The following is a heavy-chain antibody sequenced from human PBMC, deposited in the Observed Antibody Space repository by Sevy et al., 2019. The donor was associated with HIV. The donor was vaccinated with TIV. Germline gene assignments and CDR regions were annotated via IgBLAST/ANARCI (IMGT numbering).Heavy chain of an antibody. CDR1: GFTFSSYA. D-gene: IGHD3-16*01. V-gene: IGHV3-30-3*01. CDR3: ARELGAHYYYYGMDV. J-gene: IGHJ6*02. Sequence: GSLRLSCAASGFTFSSYAMHWVRQAPGKGLEWVAVISYDGSNKYYADSVKGRFTISRDNSKNTLYLQMNSLRAEDTAVYYCARELGAHYYYYGMDVWGQGTTVTVSS. CDR2: ISYDGSNK.